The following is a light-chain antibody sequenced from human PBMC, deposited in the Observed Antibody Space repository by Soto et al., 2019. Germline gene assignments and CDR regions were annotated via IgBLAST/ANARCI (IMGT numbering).Light chain of an antibody. J-gene: IGLJ2*01. V-gene: IGLV1-44*01. CDR1: SSNIGSKT. CDR3: AAWDDSLNGVV. CDR2: SNN. Sequence: QSVLTQPPSASGTPGQRVTIAWSESSSNIGSKTVNWYQQLPGTAPKLLIYSNNQRPSGVPDRFSGSKSGTSASLAISGLQSEDEADYYCAAWDDSLNGVVFGGGTKLTVL.